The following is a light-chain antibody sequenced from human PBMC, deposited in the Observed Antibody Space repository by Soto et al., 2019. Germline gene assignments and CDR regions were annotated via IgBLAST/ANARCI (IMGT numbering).Light chain of an antibody. CDR3: SSRAGDFVV. J-gene: IGLJ1*01. CDR2: DVA. Sequence: QSALSQPRSVSGSPGQSITISCTGTNSDVGRHIFVSWYQQHPGKAPKLILYDVAKRPSGVPDRFSGFKSGNTASLTISGLQPEDESEFYCSSRAGDFVVFGTGTKVTVL. V-gene: IGLV2-11*01. CDR1: NSDVGRHIF.